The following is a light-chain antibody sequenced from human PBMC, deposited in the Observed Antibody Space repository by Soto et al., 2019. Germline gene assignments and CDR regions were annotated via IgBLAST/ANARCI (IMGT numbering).Light chain of an antibody. V-gene: IGKV3-15*01. CDR3: QQYNNWPPKT. J-gene: IGKJ1*01. CDR2: CAS. CDR1: QSVSSN. Sequence: EIVMTQSPATLSVSPGERATLSCRASQSVSSNLAWYQQKPGQAPRLLIYCASTRATGIPARFSGSGSGTEFTLTIISVQSEDFAVYYCQQYNNWPPKTFGQGTKVEIK.